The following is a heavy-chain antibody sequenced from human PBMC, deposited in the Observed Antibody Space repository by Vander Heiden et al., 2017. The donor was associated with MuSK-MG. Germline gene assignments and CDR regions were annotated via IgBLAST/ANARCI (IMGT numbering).Heavy chain of an antibody. V-gene: IGHV7-4-1*02. CDR1: GYTFTKYA. Sequence: QVQLVQSGSELKKPGASVKVSCKASGYTFTKYAVNWVRQAPGQGLEWMGWINTNTGNPTYAQGFTGRFVFSLDTSVSTAYLQISSLRTAYTAVYFCARMTLVRGVRYTDYWGRGTLVTVSS. CDR3: ARMTLVRGVRYTDY. J-gene: IGHJ4*02. D-gene: IGHD3-10*01. CDR2: INTNTGNP.